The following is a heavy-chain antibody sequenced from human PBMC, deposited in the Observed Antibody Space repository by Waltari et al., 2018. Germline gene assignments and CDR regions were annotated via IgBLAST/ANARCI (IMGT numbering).Heavy chain of an antibody. CDR3: AADPGWFDP. Sequence: QVQLQESGPGLVKPSQTLSLTCTVPGGSISSGSYYWSWIRQPAGKGLEWIGRIYTSGSTNYNPSLKSRVTISVDTSKNQFSLKLSSVTAADTAVYYCAADPGWFDPWGQGTLVTVSS. J-gene: IGHJ5*02. CDR1: GGSISSGSYY. CDR2: IYTSGST. V-gene: IGHV4-61*02.